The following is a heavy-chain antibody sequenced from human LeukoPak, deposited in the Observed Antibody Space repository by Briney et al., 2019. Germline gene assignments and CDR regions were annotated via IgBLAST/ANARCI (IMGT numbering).Heavy chain of an antibody. Sequence: PSETLSLTCTVSGGSFSIYYWSWIRQPAGKGLEWIGRIYTSGSTNHNPSVKSRVTMSVDTSNNQFSLKLTSVTAADTAVYYCARQPPQYYGMDVWGQGTTVTVSS. CDR1: GGSFSIYY. V-gene: IGHV4-4*07. J-gene: IGHJ6*02. CDR3: ARQPPQYYGMDV. D-gene: IGHD1-14*01. CDR2: IYTSGST.